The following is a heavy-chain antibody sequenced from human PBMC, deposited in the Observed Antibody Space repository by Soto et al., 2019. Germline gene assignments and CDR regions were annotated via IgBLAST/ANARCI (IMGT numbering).Heavy chain of an antibody. D-gene: IGHD3-3*01. CDR2: ISAGNGNT. Sequence: QVQLVQSGAEVKKPGASVKVSCKASGYTFASYTLHWVRQAPGQRFEWLGWISAGNGNTKSSQKFQDRVTFDRNTSASTVSMELNSLRSEDTAIYYCARVSMAPHTAIFYYDSSGQGSLVTVSS. CDR1: GYTFASYT. J-gene: IGHJ4*02. V-gene: IGHV1-3*01. CDR3: ARVSMAPHTAIFYYDS.